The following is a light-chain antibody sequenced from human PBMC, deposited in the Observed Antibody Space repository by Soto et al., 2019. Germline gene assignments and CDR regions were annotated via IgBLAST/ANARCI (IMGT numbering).Light chain of an antibody. CDR2: LGS. J-gene: IGKJ1*01. Sequence: DIVMTQSPLSLPVTPGEPASISCTSSQSLLDSNGFNYLDWYLQKPGQSPQLLIYLGSYRASGVPDRFSASGSGTDFTLKISRVEAEDVGVYYCMQARQTPRTFGQGNKVDIK. CDR1: QSLLDSNGFNY. V-gene: IGKV2-28*01. CDR3: MQARQTPRT.